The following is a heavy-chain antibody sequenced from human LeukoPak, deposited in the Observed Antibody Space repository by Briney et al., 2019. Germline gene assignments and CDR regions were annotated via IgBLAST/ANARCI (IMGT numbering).Heavy chain of an antibody. CDR1: GFTFSSYA. CDR2: VGPSGGSS. V-gene: IGHV3-23*01. D-gene: IGHD3-22*01. J-gene: IGHJ3*02. CDR3: AKDRANYYDSGTQNRPGAFDI. Sequence: PGGSLRLSCAASGFTFSSYAMSWVRQAPGKGLEWVSVVGPSGGSSNYADSVKGRFTISRDNTKNTLYLQMNSLRAEDTAVYYCAKDRANYYDSGTQNRPGAFDIWGQGTMVTVSS.